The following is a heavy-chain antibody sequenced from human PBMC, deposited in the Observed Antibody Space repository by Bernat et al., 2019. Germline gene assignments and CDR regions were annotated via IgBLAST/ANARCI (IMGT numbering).Heavy chain of an antibody. D-gene: IGHD3-10*01. CDR2: ISSSGSTI. Sequence: EVQLVESGGGLVQPGGSLRLSCAASGFTFSSYWMSWVRQAPGKGLEWVSYISSSGSTIYYADSVKGRFTISRDNAKNSLYLQMNSLRAEDTAVYYCARARYGAEAFDIWGQGTMVTVSS. CDR3: ARARYGAEAFDI. CDR1: GFTFSSYW. J-gene: IGHJ3*02. V-gene: IGHV3-48*04.